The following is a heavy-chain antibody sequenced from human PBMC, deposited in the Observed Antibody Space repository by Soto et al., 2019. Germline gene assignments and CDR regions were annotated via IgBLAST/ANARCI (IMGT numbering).Heavy chain of an antibody. Sequence: ASVKVSCKASTYTFTSYAIHWVRQAPGERLEWMGWINAGNGDTKYSQNFQGRVTLRRDTSATTAYMELSRLRSEDTAVYYCATDKGPYGDPLSAHCYYGMDVWGQGPPVTLSS. CDR2: INAGNGDT. D-gene: IGHD4-17*01. J-gene: IGHJ6*02. CDR3: ATDKGPYGDPLSAHCYYGMDV. V-gene: IGHV1-3*01. CDR1: TYTFTSYA.